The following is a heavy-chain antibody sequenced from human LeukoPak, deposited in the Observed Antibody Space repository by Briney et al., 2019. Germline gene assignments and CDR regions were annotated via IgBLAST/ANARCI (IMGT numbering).Heavy chain of an antibody. Sequence: PGGSLRLSCAASGFTFSGSAMHWVRQASGKGLEWVGLIRSKANSYATAYAASVKGRFTISRDDSKNTAYLQMNSLKTEDTAVYYCTRHSIPCRSGWGKTDHSWFDPWGQGTLVTVSS. V-gene: IGHV3-73*01. CDR3: TRHSIPCRSGWGKTDHSWFDP. CDR1: GFTFSGSA. D-gene: IGHD6-19*01. J-gene: IGHJ5*02. CDR2: IRSKANSYAT.